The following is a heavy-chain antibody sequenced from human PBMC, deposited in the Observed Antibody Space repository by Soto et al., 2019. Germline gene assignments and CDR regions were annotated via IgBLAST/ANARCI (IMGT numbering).Heavy chain of an antibody. CDR3: ARAEDMVRGVIIHY. CDR1: GYAFTSYD. V-gene: IGHV1-8*01. CDR2: MNPNSGNT. D-gene: IGHD3-10*01. Sequence: VASVKVSCKASGYAFTSYDINWVRQATGQGLEWMGWMNPNSGNTGYAQKFQGRVTMTRNTSISTAHMGLSSLRSEDTAVYYCARAEDMVRGVIIHYWGQGTLVTSPQ. J-gene: IGHJ4*02.